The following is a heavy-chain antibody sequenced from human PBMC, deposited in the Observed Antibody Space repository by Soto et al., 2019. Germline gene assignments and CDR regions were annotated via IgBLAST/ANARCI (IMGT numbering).Heavy chain of an antibody. Sequence: ASVKVSCKASGYTFTSYGISWVRQAPGQGLEWMGWISAYNGNTNYAQKLQGRVTMTTDTSTSTAYMELRSLRSDDTAVYYCARDITVVVPAAYYYYYGMDVWGQGTTVTVYS. D-gene: IGHD2-2*01. CDR3: ARDITVVVPAAYYYYYGMDV. V-gene: IGHV1-18*01. J-gene: IGHJ6*02. CDR1: GYTFTSYG. CDR2: ISAYNGNT.